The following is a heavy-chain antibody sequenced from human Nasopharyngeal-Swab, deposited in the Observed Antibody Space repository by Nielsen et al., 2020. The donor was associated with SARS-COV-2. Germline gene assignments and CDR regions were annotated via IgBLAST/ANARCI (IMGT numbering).Heavy chain of an antibody. CDR2: IWYDGSNK. V-gene: IGHV3-33*01. Sequence: GGSLRLFCAASGFTFSSYGMHWVRQAPGKGLEWVAVIWYDGSNKYYADSVKGRFTISRDNSKNTLYLQMNSLRAEDTAVYYCARDGYYYDSSGYYYPEYYYYGMDVWGQGTTVTVSS. CDR3: ARDGYYYDSSGYYYPEYYYYGMDV. CDR1: GFTFSSYG. D-gene: IGHD3-22*01. J-gene: IGHJ6*02.